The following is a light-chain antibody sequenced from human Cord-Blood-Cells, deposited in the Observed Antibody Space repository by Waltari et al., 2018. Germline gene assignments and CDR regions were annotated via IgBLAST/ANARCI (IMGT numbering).Light chain of an antibody. J-gene: IGKJ1*01. CDR2: AAS. CDR1: QSISSY. V-gene: IGKV1-39*01. CDR3: QQSYSTPWT. Sequence: DIQMTQSPSSLSASVGDRVTITCRASQSISSYLNWYQQKPGKAPKLLIYAASSLQSGVPSRFSGSGSGKDFTLPISSLQPEDLATYYCQQSYSTPWTFGQGTKVEIK.